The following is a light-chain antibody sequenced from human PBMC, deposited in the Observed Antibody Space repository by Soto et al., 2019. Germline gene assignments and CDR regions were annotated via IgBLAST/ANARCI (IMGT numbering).Light chain of an antibody. CDR2: EVS. CDR1: SGDVGGYNY. Sequence: QSVLTQPPSASGSPGRSVTISCTGTSGDVGGYNYVSWYQQHPGKAPKLMIFEVSERPSGVPDRFSASKSGNTASLTVSGLQAEDEADYYCSSYAGSNNYVFGTGTKATVL. CDR3: SSYAGSNNYV. V-gene: IGLV2-8*01. J-gene: IGLJ1*01.